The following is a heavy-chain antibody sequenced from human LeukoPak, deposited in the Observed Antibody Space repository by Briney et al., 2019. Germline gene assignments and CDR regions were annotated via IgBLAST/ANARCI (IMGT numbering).Heavy chain of an antibody. J-gene: IGHJ4*02. V-gene: IGHV4-31*03. D-gene: IGHD1-26*01. CDR3: ARTIVGATDY. CDR1: GGSISSGGYY. CDR2: IYYSGST. Sequence: PSETLSLTCTVSGGSISSGGYYWSWIRQHPGKGLEWIGYIYYSGSTYYNPSLKSRVTISVDTSKNQFSLKLSSVTAADTAVYYCARTIVGATDYWGQGTLVTVSS.